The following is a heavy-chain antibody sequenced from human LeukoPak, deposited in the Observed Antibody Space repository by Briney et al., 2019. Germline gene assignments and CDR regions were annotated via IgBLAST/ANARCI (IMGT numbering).Heavy chain of an antibody. CDR3: ARLRFGSFPY. CDR1: GGSFSGYY. Sequence: PSETLSLTCAVYGGSFSGYYWSWIRQPPGKGLEWIGEINHSGSTNYNPSLKSRVTISVDTSKNQFSLKLSSVTAADTAVYYCARLRFGSFPYWGQGTLVTVSS. V-gene: IGHV4-34*01. D-gene: IGHD6-13*01. J-gene: IGHJ4*02. CDR2: INHSGST.